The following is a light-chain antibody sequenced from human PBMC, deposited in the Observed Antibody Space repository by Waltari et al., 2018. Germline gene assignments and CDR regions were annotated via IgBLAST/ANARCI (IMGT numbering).Light chain of an antibody. CDR2: EGS. CDR3: CSYAGSSTHWV. CDR1: SSDVGSYNL. J-gene: IGLJ3*02. V-gene: IGLV2-23*01. Sequence: QSALTQPASVSGSPGQSITISCTGTSSDVGSYNLVSWYQQHPGKAPKLMIYEGSKRPSGVSNRFSGSKSGNTASLTISGLQDEDEADYDGCSYAGSSTHWVFGGGTKLTVL.